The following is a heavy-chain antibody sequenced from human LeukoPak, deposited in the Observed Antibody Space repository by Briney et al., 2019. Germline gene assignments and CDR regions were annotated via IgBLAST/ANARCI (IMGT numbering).Heavy chain of an antibody. Sequence: PSETLSLTCTVSGGSISSYYWSWIRQPAGKGLEWIGRIYTSGSTNYNPSLKSRVTMSVDTSKNQFSLKLSSVTAADTAVYYCARDRVEWLPPSSYNWFDPWGQATLVTVSS. CDR2: IYTSGST. D-gene: IGHD3-3*01. CDR1: GGSISSYY. CDR3: ARDRVEWLPPSSYNWFDP. V-gene: IGHV4-4*07. J-gene: IGHJ5*02.